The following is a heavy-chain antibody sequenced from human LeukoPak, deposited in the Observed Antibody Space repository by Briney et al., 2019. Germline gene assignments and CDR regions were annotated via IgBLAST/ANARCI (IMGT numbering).Heavy chain of an antibody. Sequence: GGSLRLSCAASGFTFSSFAMSWVRQAPGKGLEWVSAISGSGGSTYYADSVKGRFTISRDKSKNTLYLQMNSLRAEDTAVYYCAKADYDSSGWYFDYWGQGTLVTVSS. J-gene: IGHJ4*02. CDR1: GFTFSSFA. V-gene: IGHV3-23*01. D-gene: IGHD3-22*01. CDR2: ISGSGGST. CDR3: AKADYDSSGWYFDY.